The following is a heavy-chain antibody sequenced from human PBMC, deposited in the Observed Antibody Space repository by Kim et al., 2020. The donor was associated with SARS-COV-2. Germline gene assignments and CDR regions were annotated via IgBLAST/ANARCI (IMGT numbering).Heavy chain of an antibody. J-gene: IGHJ4*02. CDR2: ISADNGDT. CDR1: GYSFTSNG. Sequence: ASVKVSCKASGYSFTSNGISWVRQAPGQGLEWMGRISADNGDTSSAQKFQGRVTMTTDTTTSTAFMELRSLRSDDTAVYYCVRDRRGQQLVLVDYWGQGTLVTVSS. CDR3: VRDRRGQQLVLVDY. V-gene: IGHV1-18*01. D-gene: IGHD6-13*01.